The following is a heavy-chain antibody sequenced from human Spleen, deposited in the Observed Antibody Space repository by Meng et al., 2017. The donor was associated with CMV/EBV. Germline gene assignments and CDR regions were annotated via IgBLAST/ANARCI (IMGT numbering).Heavy chain of an antibody. J-gene: IGHJ4*02. CDR1: GYNFTNFD. D-gene: IGHD1-14*01. V-gene: IGHV1-8*01. CDR3: ARGPPDTTTNDY. Sequence: QVQLVQSGAEVKKPGASVKVSCKASGYNFTNFDLTWVRQATGQGLQWMGWMNPNSGDTGYAQNFRGRVTMTRDTSISTAYMELSSLRSDDSAVYYCARGPPDTTTNDYWGRGTLVTVSS. CDR2: MNPNSGDT.